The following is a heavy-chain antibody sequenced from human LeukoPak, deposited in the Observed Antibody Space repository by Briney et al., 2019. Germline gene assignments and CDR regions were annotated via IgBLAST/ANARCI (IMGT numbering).Heavy chain of an antibody. CDR2: IYYSGST. V-gene: IGHV4-59*06. D-gene: IGHD6-13*01. Sequence: SETLSLTCTVSGGSISSYYWSWIRQPPGKGLEWIGYIYYSGSTYYNPSLKSRVTISVDTSKNQFSLKLSSVTAADTAVYYCARESIAAALGYWGQGTLVTVSS. CDR1: GGSISSYY. CDR3: ARESIAAALGY. J-gene: IGHJ4*02.